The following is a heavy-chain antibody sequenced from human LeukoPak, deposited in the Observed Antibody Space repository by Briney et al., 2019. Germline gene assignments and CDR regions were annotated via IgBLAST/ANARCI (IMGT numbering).Heavy chain of an antibody. CDR2: INPNSGGT. V-gene: IGHV1-2*02. D-gene: IGHD6-13*01. CDR1: GYTFTGYY. CDR3: ARDQRSSWLGDAFDI. J-gene: IGHJ3*02. Sequence: GASVKVSCKASGYTFTGYYMHWVRQAPGQGLEWMGWINPNSGGTNYAQKFQGRVTMTRDTSISTAYVELSRLRSDDTAVYYCARDQRSSWLGDAFDIWGQGTMVTVSS.